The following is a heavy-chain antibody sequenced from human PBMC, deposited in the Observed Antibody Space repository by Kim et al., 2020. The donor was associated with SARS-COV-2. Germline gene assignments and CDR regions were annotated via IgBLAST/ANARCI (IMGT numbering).Heavy chain of an antibody. V-gene: IGHV3-7*01. Sequence: GGSLRLSCAASGLTFSSYWMSWVRQAPGKGLEWVANIKEDGSEKYYVGSVKGRFTISRDNAKNSLYLQMNSLRAEDTAVYYCARDRWGGMDVWGQGTTVTVSS. J-gene: IGHJ6*02. CDR2: IKEDGSEK. CDR1: GLTFSSYW. CDR3: ARDRWGGMDV. D-gene: IGHD3-16*01.